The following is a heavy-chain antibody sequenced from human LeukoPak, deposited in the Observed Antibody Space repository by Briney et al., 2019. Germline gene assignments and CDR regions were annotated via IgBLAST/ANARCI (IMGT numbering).Heavy chain of an antibody. V-gene: IGHV3-7*01. CDR2: IKQDGSDK. CDR1: GFTFSKYW. CDR3: AKDFRGYDLALGLDY. Sequence: GGSLRLSCVASGFTFSKYWMTWVRQAPGKGLEWVANIKQDGSDKYYADSVKGRFTISRDNAKDLLYLQMNSLRAEDTAVYYCAKDFRGYDLALGLDYWGQGTLVTVSS. D-gene: IGHD5-12*01. J-gene: IGHJ4*02.